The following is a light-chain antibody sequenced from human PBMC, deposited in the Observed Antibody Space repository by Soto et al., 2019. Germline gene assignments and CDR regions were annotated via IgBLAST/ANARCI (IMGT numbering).Light chain of an antibody. Sequence: EIVLTQSPATLSFSPGEIATLSCRASQSVSSYLAWYQQKPGQAPTLRIYDVYDRATGIPARFRGSGAGTDFTVTISSREHEDFADYDSQQLRNWPRVTFGPGTKVDIQ. V-gene: IGKV3-11*01. CDR3: QQLRNWPRVT. CDR1: QSVSSY. J-gene: IGKJ3*01. CDR2: DVY.